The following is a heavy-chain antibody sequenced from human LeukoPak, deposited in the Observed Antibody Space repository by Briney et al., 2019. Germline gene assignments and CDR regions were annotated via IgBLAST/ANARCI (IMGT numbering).Heavy chain of an antibody. CDR2: IYTSGST. CDR3: ARTIAVAGTGKPTDYYYMDV. Sequence: SETLSLTCSVSGGSISSYYWSWIRQPAGRGVEWIGRIYTSGSTNYNPSLKSRVTISVDKSKNQFSLKLSSVTAADTAVYYCARTIAVAGTGKPTDYYYMDVWGKGTTVTVSS. D-gene: IGHD6-19*01. CDR1: GGSISSYY. J-gene: IGHJ6*03. V-gene: IGHV4-4*07.